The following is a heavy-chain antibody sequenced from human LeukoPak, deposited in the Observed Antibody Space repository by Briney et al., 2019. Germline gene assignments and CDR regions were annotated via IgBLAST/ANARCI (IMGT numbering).Heavy chain of an antibody. J-gene: IGHJ4*02. D-gene: IGHD2-2*02. CDR2: IYHSGST. V-gene: IGHV4-30-2*01. Sequence: SETLSLTCTVSGGSISSGGYYWSWIRQPPGKGLEWIGYIYHSGSTYYNPSLKSRVTISVDRSKNQFSLKLSSVTAADTAVYYCATYCSSTSCYITGFDYWGQGTLVTVSS. CDR1: GGSISSGGYY. CDR3: ATYCSSTSCYITGFDY.